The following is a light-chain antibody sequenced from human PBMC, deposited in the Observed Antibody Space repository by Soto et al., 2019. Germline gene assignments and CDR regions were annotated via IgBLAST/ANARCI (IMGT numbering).Light chain of an antibody. J-gene: IGKJ1*01. CDR2: DVS. CDR1: QSTSSW. Sequence: DIQMTQSPSTLSASVGDTVTITCRASQSTSSWLAWYQQKPGKAPKVLIYDVSSLETGVPSRFSGSGSGAHFSLTISRLQPDDSAIYFCQQYNTYPWTFGQGTKVEIK. CDR3: QQYNTYPWT. V-gene: IGKV1-5*01.